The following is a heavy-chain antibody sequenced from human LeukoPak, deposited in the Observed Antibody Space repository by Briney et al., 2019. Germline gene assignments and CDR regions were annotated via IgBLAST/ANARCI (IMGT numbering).Heavy chain of an antibody. CDR2: MNPNSGNT. J-gene: IGHJ5*02. CDR3: ARASYDFWSGYYFNWFDP. CDR1: GYTSTSYD. Sequence: GASVTVSCKAPGYTSTSYDINWVRQATGQGLEWMGWMNPNSGNTGYAQKFQGRVTMTRNTSISTAYMELSSLRSEDTAVYYCARASYDFWSGYYFNWFDPWGQGTLVTVSS. V-gene: IGHV1-8*01. D-gene: IGHD3-3*01.